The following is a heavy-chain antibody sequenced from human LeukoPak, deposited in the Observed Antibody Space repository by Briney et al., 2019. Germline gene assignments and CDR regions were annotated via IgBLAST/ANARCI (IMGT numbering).Heavy chain of an antibody. CDR1: GYTFTRYG. V-gene: IGHV1-18*01. D-gene: IGHD3-22*01. J-gene: IGHJ1*01. CDR3: ARSLHYYDNSGLFIQY. CDR2: ISSNNGNT. Sequence: ASVKVSCKASGYTFTRYGFSWVRQAPGQGLEWMGWISSNNGNTKYAQKLQGRVTMTADTTTSTAYMELRSLRSDDTAVYYCARSLHYYDNSGLFIQYWGQGTLVIVSS.